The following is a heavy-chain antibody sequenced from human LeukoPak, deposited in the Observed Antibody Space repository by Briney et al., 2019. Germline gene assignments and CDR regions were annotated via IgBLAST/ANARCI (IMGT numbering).Heavy chain of an antibody. Sequence: GGSLRLSCAASGFTFSSYEMNWVRQAPGKGLEWVSYISSSGSTIYYADSVKGRFTISRDNAKNSLYLQMNSLRAEDTAVYYCAKGSYARQGYCSGGSCYDYYYYGMDVWGQGTTVTVSS. D-gene: IGHD2-15*01. CDR3: AKGSYARQGYCSGGSCYDYYYYGMDV. CDR1: GFTFSSYE. J-gene: IGHJ6*02. V-gene: IGHV3-48*03. CDR2: ISSSGSTI.